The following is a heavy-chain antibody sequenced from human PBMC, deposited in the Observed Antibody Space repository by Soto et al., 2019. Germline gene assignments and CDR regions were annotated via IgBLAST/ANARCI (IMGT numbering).Heavy chain of an antibody. CDR1: GFTFSSYS. V-gene: IGHV3-21*01. Sequence: GGSLRLSCAASGFTFSSYSMNWVRQAPGKGLEWVSSISSSSSYIYYADSVKGRFTISRDNAKNSLYLQMNSLRAEDTAVYYCARDGEAGYCSSTSCYVRSAFDIWGQGTMVTVSS. D-gene: IGHD2-2*01. CDR2: ISSSSSYI. J-gene: IGHJ3*02. CDR3: ARDGEAGYCSSTSCYVRSAFDI.